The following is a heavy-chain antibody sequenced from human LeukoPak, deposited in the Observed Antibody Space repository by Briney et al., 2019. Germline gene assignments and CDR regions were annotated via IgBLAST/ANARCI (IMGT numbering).Heavy chain of an antibody. V-gene: IGHV3-48*03. D-gene: IGHD3-9*01. J-gene: IGHJ4*02. Sequence: GGSLRLSCAASGFTFSSYEMNWVRQAPGKGLEWVSYISSSGSTIYYADSVKGRFTISRDNAKNSLYLQMNSLRAEDAAVYYCARSGAYYDILTGYYIDYWGQGTLVTVSS. CDR1: GFTFSSYE. CDR3: ARSGAYYDILTGYYIDY. CDR2: ISSSGSTI.